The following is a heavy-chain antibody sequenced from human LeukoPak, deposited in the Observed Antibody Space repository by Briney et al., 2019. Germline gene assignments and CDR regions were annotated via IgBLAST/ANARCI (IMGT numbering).Heavy chain of an antibody. CDR2: INAGNGNT. CDR3: ARSIAVAGSLYWYFDL. D-gene: IGHD6-19*01. J-gene: IGHJ2*01. Sequence: ASVKVSCKASGYTFTSYAMHWVRQAPGQRLEWMGWINAGNGNTKYSQKFQGRVTITRDTSASTAYMELSSLRSEDTAVYYCARSIAVAGSLYWYFDLWGRGTLVTVSS. V-gene: IGHV1-3*01. CDR1: GYTFTSYA.